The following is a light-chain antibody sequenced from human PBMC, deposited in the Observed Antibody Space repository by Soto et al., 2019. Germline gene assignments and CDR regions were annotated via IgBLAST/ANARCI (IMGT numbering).Light chain of an antibody. J-gene: IGKJ5*01. CDR3: QQTYITPPTT. Sequence: DIRMTQSPSSLSAAVGERVTISCRASQSISTNLNWYQHKPGKAPKLLIYGASNLQTGVPSRFSGSGSGTDFTLAISILQPEEFATYYCQQTYITPPTTFGQGTRLEIK. V-gene: IGKV1-39*01. CDR2: GAS. CDR1: QSISTN.